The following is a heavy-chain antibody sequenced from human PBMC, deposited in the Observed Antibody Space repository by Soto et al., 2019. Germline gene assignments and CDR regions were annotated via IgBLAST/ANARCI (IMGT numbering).Heavy chain of an antibody. V-gene: IGHV1-69*08. CDR2: IIPILGIA. J-gene: IGHJ4*02. CDR1: GGTFSSYT. D-gene: IGHD4-17*01. CDR3: AREGHDYGDYVSG. Sequence: QVQLVQSGAEVKKPGSSVKVSCKASGGTFSSYTISWVRQAPGQGLEWMGRIIPILGIANYAQKFQGRVTITADKSTSTAYMERSSLRSEDTAVYYCAREGHDYGDYVSGWGQGTLVIFSS.